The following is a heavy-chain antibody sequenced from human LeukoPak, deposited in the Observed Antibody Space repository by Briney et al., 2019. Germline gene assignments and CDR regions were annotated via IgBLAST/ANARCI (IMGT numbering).Heavy chain of an antibody. Sequence: SVKVSCKASGGTFSSYAISWVRQAPGQGLEWMGGIIPIFGTANYAQKFQGRVTITADESTSTAYMELSSLRSEDTAVYYCARSFFGSGSWYDAFDIWGQGTMVTVSS. V-gene: IGHV1-69*13. CDR3: ARSFFGSGSWYDAFDI. CDR1: GGTFSSYA. J-gene: IGHJ3*02. D-gene: IGHD6-13*01. CDR2: IIPIFGTA.